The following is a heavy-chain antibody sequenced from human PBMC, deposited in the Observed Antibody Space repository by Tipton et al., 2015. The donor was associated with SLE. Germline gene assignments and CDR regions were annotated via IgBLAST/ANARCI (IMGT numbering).Heavy chain of an antibody. CDR2: IWYDGSNK. CDR3: ARSGWELAEYFQH. D-gene: IGHD1-26*01. CDR1: GFTFSSYG. Sequence: SLRLSCAASGFTFSSYGMHWVRQAPGKGLEWVAVIWYDGSNKYYADSVKGRFTISRDNSKNTLYLQMNSLRAEDTAVYYCARSGWELAEYFQHWGQGTLVTVPS. V-gene: IGHV3-33*01. J-gene: IGHJ1*01.